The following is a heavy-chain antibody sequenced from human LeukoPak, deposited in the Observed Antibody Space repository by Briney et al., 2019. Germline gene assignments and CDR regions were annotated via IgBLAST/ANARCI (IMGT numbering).Heavy chain of an antibody. V-gene: IGHV4-4*07. CDR3: ARECYDILTGYYQNYYYYYYMDV. J-gene: IGHJ6*03. D-gene: IGHD3-9*01. Sequence: SETLSLTCTVSGGSTSSYYWSWIRQPAGKGLEWIGRIYTSGSTNYNPSLKSRVTISVDTSKNQFSLKLSSVTAADTAVYYCARECYDILTGYYQNYYYYYYMDVWGKGTTVTISS. CDR1: GGSTSSYY. CDR2: IYTSGST.